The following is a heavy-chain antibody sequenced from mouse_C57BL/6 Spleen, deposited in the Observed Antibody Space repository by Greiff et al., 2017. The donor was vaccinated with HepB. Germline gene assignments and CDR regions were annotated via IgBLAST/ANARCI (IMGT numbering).Heavy chain of an antibody. D-gene: IGHD2-3*01. Sequence: QVQLQQPGAELVKPGASVKLSCKASGYTFTSYWMHWVKQRPGQGLEWIGMIHPNSGSTNYNETFKSKATLTVDKSSSTAYMPLRSLTSEDSAVYYCARNDGYDYFDYWGQGTTLTVSS. CDR3: ARNDGYDYFDY. CDR2: IHPNSGST. J-gene: IGHJ2*01. V-gene: IGHV1-64*01. CDR1: GYTFTSYW.